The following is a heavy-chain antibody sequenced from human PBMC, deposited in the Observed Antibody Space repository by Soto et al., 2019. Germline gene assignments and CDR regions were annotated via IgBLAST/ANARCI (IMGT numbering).Heavy chain of an antibody. CDR2: IYYSGST. CDR3: ARQGYCSGGSCYSWSYFDY. J-gene: IGHJ4*02. V-gene: IGHV4-59*08. D-gene: IGHD2-15*01. Sequence: SETLSLTCTVSGGSISNYYWSWIRQPPGKGLEWIGYIYYSGSTNYNPSLKSRVTISVDTSKNQFSLKLSSVTAADTAVYYCARQGYCSGGSCYSWSYFDYWGQGTLVTVSS. CDR1: GGSISNYY.